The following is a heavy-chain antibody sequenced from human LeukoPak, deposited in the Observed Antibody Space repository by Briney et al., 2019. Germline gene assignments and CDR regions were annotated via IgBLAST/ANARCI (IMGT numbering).Heavy chain of an antibody. Sequence: GESLKISCKGSGYSFTSYWIGGVRQMPGKGLEWMGIIYPVDSDTRYSPSFQGQVTISADKSISTAYLQWSSLKASDTAMYYCARQKRGNYGDLDYWGQGTLVTVSS. J-gene: IGHJ4*02. V-gene: IGHV5-51*01. CDR1: GYSFTSYW. D-gene: IGHD4-17*01. CDR3: ARQKRGNYGDLDY. CDR2: IYPVDSDT.